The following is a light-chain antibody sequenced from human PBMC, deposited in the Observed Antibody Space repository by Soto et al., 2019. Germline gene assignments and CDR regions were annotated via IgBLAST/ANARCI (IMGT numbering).Light chain of an antibody. J-gene: IGKJ5*01. CDR3: QQYGTSPIT. Sequence: ENVLTQSPGTLSLSPGERATLSCRASQTVSSYLTWYQQRPGQAPRLLISDASRRATGIPDRFSGSGSGTDFTLTISRLEPEDFALYYCQQYGTSPITFGQGTRLEIK. CDR1: QTVSSY. V-gene: IGKV3-20*01. CDR2: DAS.